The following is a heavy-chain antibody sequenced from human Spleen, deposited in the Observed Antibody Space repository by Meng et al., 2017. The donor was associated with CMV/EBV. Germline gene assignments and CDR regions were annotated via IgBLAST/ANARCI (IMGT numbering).Heavy chain of an antibody. CDR1: SSYA. CDR2: IIPILDIT. J-gene: IGHJ4*02. Sequence: SSYAISWVRQAPGQGLEWIGGIIPILDITNYAQQFQGRVTITVDKSTSTGYMDMNSLTFEDTAVYYCGRTVGNNWYVQGWIRAIDYWGQGTLVTVSS. V-gene: IGHV1-69*10. CDR3: GRTVGNNWYVQGWIRAIDY. D-gene: IGHD1-20*01.